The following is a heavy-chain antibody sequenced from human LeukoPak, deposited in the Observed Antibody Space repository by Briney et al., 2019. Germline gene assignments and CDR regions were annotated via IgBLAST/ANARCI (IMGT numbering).Heavy chain of an antibody. CDR2: ISSISSTI. Sequence: GGSLRLSCAASGFTFSSYSMNWVRQAPGKGLEWVSYISSISSTIYYADSVKGRFTISRDNAKNSLYLQMNSLRAEDTAVYYCTYASGSYADHWGQGTLVTVSS. J-gene: IGHJ4*02. CDR1: GFTFSSYS. V-gene: IGHV3-48*01. D-gene: IGHD3-10*01. CDR3: TYASGSYADH.